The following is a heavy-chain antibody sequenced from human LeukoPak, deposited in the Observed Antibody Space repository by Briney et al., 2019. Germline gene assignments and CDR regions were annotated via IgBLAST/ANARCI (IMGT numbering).Heavy chain of an antibody. J-gene: IGHJ3*02. V-gene: IGHV1-2*02. CDR3: ARARDQGYGDYNSAFDI. CDR1: GYTFTGYY. CDR2: INPNSGGT. Sequence: ASVKVPCKASGYTFTGYYMHWVRQAPGQGLEWMGWINPNSGGTNYAQKFQGRVTMTRDTSISTAYMELSRLRSDDTAVYYCARARDQGYGDYNSAFDIWGQGTMVTVSS. D-gene: IGHD4-17*01.